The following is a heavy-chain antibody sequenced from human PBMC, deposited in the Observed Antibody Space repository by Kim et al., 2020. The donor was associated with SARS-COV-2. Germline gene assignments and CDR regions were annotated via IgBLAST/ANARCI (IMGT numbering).Heavy chain of an antibody. J-gene: IGHJ4*02. D-gene: IGHD3-22*01. V-gene: IGHV5-51*01. CDR1: GYSFTSYW. CDR3: ARLDDYYDSSGYPDY. Sequence: GESLKISCKGSGYSFTSYWIGWVRQMPGKGLEWMGIIYPGDSDTRYSPSFQGQVTISADKSISTAYLQWSSLKASDTAMYYCARLDDYYDSSGYPDYWGQGTLVTVSS. CDR2: IYPGDSDT.